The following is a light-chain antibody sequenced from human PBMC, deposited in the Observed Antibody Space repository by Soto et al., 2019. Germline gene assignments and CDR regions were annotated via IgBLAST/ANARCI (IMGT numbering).Light chain of an antibody. Sequence: ELTQPLSVSVALGQTARITCGGNNIGSKNVHWYQQKPGQAPVLVIYRDSNRPSGIPERFSGSNSGNTATLTISRAQAGDEGDYYCQVWDSSTAVFGTGTKVTVL. CDR2: RDS. CDR1: NIGSKN. CDR3: QVWDSSTAV. J-gene: IGLJ1*01. V-gene: IGLV3-9*01.